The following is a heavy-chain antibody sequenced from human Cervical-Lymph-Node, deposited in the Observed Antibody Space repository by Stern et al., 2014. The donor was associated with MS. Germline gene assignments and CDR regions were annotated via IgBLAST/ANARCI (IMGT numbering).Heavy chain of an antibody. CDR1: GGSISSSGYY. D-gene: IGHD1-26*01. V-gene: IGHV4-61*02. CDR2: IHDSGST. CDR3: ATTRWDLFTWNWFDP. Sequence: VQLVESGPGLVKPSQTLSLTCTVSGGSISSSGYYWSWIRQPADKGLEWIGGIHDSGSTYYNPSLKRRDTQSMDTAKTQFSLKLPSVTAADTAVYYCATTRWDLFTWNWFDPWGQGTLVTVSS. J-gene: IGHJ5*02.